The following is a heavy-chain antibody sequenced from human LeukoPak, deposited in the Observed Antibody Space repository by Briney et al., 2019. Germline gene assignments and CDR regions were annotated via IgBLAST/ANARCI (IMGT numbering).Heavy chain of an antibody. Sequence: SETLSLTCTVSGGSISSYFWSWIRQPPGKGLEWIGHIYYSGSTNYNPSLKSRVSMSVDTSKNQFSLKLTSVTAADTAVYYCSRECAGGTCYISLDYWGQGTL. J-gene: IGHJ4*02. CDR1: GGSISSYF. CDR2: IYYSGST. D-gene: IGHD2-15*01. V-gene: IGHV4-59*12. CDR3: SRECAGGTCYISLDY.